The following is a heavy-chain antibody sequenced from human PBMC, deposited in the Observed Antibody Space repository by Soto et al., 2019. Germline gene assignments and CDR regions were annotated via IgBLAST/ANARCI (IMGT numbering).Heavy chain of an antibody. CDR1: GFTFSSYA. Sequence: GGSLRLSCAASGFTFSSYAISWVRQAPGKGLEWVSAISGSGGSTYYADSVKGRFTISRDNSKNTLYLQMNSLRAEDTAVYYCAKDFGGYPEYFQHWGQGTLVTVSS. D-gene: IGHD5-12*01. V-gene: IGHV3-23*01. CDR2: ISGSGGST. CDR3: AKDFGGYPEYFQH. J-gene: IGHJ1*01.